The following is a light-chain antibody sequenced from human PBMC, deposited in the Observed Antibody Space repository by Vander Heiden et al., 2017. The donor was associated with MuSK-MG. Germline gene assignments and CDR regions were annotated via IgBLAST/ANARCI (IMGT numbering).Light chain of an antibody. J-gene: IGLJ3*02. CDR2: EVT. V-gene: IGLV2-11*01. Sequence: QSALTPPLPVSVSPGQSFTISCTVTSSDVGGYHSVSWYQQPPGQAPRVVIYEVTKRPTGIPDRFSGSKSGNTASRTISSLQAEDEADYYGCSYAGIYTWSVIGGGTKLTVL. CDR3: CSYAGIYTWSV. CDR1: SSDVGGYHS.